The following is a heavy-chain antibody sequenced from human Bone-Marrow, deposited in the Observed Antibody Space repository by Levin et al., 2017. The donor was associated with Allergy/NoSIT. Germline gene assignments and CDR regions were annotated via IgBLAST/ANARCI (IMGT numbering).Heavy chain of an antibody. CDR3: ARGRHSGSYLVDY. CDR2: MSNDGSNI. D-gene: IGHD3-10*01. Sequence: GGSLRLSCAASGFDFNSYAFHWVRQAPGKGLEWTALMSNDGSNIQYAGSVKGRFIISRDNSQNTLYLQMNSLKSEDTAVYYCARGRHSGSYLVDYWGQGTLVTVSS. V-gene: IGHV3-30-3*01. J-gene: IGHJ4*02. CDR1: GFDFNSYA.